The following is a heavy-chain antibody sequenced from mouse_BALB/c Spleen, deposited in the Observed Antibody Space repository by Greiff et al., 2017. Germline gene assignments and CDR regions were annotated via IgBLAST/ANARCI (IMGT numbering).Heavy chain of an antibody. D-gene: IGHD2-12*01. J-gene: IGHJ4*01. CDR2: IYPGDGDT. CDR3: ARSYSSYAMDY. CDR1: GYAFSSSW. V-gene: IGHV1-82*01. Sequence: QVQLKQSGPELVKPGASVKISCKASGYAFSSSWMNWVKQRPGQGLEWIGRIYPGDGDTNYNGKFKGKATLTADKSSSTAYMQLSSLTSVDSAVYFCARSYSSYAMDYWGQGTSVTVSS.